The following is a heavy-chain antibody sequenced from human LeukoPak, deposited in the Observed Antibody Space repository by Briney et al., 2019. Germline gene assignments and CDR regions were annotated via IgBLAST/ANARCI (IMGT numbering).Heavy chain of an antibody. J-gene: IGHJ6*02. CDR3: AKDGSGSGV. CDR1: GGSISSSSYY. D-gene: IGHD3-10*01. V-gene: IGHV4-39*07. CDR2: IYYSGST. Sequence: SETLSLTCTVSGGSISSSSYYWGWIRQPPGKGLEWIGSIYYSGSTYYNPSLKSRVTISVDTSKNQFSLKLSSVTAADTAVYYCAKDGSGSGVWGQGTTVTVSS.